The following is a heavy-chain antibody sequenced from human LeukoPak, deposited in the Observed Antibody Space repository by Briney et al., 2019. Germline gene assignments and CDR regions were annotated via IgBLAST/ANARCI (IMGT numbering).Heavy chain of an antibody. CDR1: GFTFSSYA. CDR3: AKGGRIAAAGRSSYYFDY. V-gene: IGHV3-23*01. J-gene: IGHJ4*02. CDR2: ISGSGCST. Sequence: GGSLRLSCAASGFTFSSYAMSWVRQAPGKGLEWVSAISGSGCSTYYADSVKGRFTISRDNSKNTLYLQMNSLRAEDTAVYCCAKGGRIAAAGRSSYYFDYWGQGTLVTVSS. D-gene: IGHD6-13*01.